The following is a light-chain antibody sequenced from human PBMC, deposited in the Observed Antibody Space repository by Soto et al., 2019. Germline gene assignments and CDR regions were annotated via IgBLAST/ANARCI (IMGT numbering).Light chain of an antibody. V-gene: IGLV2-8*01. CDR3: SSYAGSNNFGVV. Sequence: QSVLTQPPSASGSPGQSGTISCTGTSSDVGGYNYVSWYQQHPGKAPKLMIYEVSKRPSGVPDRFSGSKSGNTASLTVSGLQAEDEADYYCSSYAGSNNFGVVFGGGTKVTVL. CDR1: SSDVGGYNY. J-gene: IGLJ2*01. CDR2: EVS.